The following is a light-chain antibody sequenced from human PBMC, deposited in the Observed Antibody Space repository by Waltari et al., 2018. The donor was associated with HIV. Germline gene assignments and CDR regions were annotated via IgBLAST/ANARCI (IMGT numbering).Light chain of an antibody. V-gene: IGLV2-14*01. CDR1: TSDIGIFDS. CDR2: GVY. J-gene: IGLJ2*01. CDR3: CSYTAIHTLI. Sequence: QSALTQPASVSGSPGQSITISCAGTTSDIGIFDSVSWYQQPPGRAPQLMIFGVYSRPSGVSSRFSGSKSGNTASLTMSGLQAEDEANYFCCSYTAIHTLIFGGGTKLTVL.